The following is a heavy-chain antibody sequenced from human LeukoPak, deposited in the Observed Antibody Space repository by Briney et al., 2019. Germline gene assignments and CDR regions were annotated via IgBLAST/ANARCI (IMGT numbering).Heavy chain of an antibody. D-gene: IGHD6-13*01. J-gene: IGHJ5*02. V-gene: IGHV3-23*01. Sequence: GSLRLSCAASGFTFSSYAMSWVRQAPGKGLEWVSAISGSGGSTYYADSVKGRFTISRDNSKNTLYLQMNSLRAEDTAVYYCAKDPYSSSWYFWFDPWGQGTLVTISS. CDR3: AKDPYSSSWYFWFDP. CDR1: GFTFSSYA. CDR2: ISGSGGST.